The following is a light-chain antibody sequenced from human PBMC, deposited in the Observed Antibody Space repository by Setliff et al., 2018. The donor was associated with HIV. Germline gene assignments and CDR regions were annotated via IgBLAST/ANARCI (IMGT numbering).Light chain of an antibody. CDR2: ANS. V-gene: IGLV1-40*01. CDR3: QSFDSSLNGYV. J-gene: IGLJ1*01. Sequence: QSVLTQPPSVSGAPGQRVTISCTGSSSTIGAVYDVHWYQQFPGTAPKVLIYANSNRPSGVPDRFSGSKSGTSASLAITGLQAGDEADYFCQSFDSSLNGYVFGTGTKVTVL. CDR1: SSTIGAVYD.